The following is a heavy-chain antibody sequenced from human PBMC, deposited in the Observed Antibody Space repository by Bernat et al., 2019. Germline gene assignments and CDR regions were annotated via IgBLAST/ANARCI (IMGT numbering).Heavy chain of an antibody. V-gene: IGHV3-48*04. CDR1: GFTFSSTG. D-gene: IGHD3-9*01. J-gene: IGHJ4*02. CDR2: ISSSGSTI. CDR3: ASPAGDILTGYPDY. Sequence: EVQLLESGGGLVQPGGSLRLSCAASGFTFSSTGMSWVRQAPGKGLEWVSYISSSGSTIYYADSVKGRFTISRDNAKNSLYLQMNSLRAEDTAVYYCASPAGDILTGYPDYWGQGTLVTVSS.